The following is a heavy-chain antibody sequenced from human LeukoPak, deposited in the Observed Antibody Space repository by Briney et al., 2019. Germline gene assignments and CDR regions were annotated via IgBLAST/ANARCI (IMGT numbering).Heavy chain of an antibody. CDR2: ISSSGSHT. V-gene: IGHV3-11*03. D-gene: IGHD1-26*01. Sequence: GGSLRLSCVASGFSFSDYYMSWIRQAPGKGLEWVLFISSSGSHTNYAHSVTGRFTISRNNAKKSLHLQMNSLRAEDTAVYYCARHPDGSLSLYYWGQGTLVTVSS. CDR1: GFSFSDYY. J-gene: IGHJ4*02. CDR3: ARHPDGSLSLYY.